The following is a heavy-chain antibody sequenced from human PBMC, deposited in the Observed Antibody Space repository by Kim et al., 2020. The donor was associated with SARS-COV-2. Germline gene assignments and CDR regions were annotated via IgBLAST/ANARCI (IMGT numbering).Heavy chain of an antibody. CDR1: GYTFPNYG. CDR3: ARLAYGANFSDL. J-gene: IGHJ5*02. CDR2: ISASNGNT. Sequence: ASVKVSCKASGYTSSGYTFPNYGINWVRQAPGQGLEWMGWISASNGNTNYAQKLQGRVTLTTDSSTSTAYMEVRSLRSDDTAVYYCARLAYGANFSDLWG. V-gene: IGHV1-18*01. D-gene: IGHD4-17*01.